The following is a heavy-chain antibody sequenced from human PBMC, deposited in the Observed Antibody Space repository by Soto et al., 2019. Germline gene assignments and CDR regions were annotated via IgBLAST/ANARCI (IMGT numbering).Heavy chain of an antibody. V-gene: IGHV4-34*01. CDR3: ARGLWFGETLDY. Sequence: EPLSLPCAVYGGSFSGYYWSWIRQPPGKGLEWIGEINHSGSTNYNPSLKSRVTISVDTSKNQFSLKLSSVTAADTAVYYCARGLWFGETLDYWGQGTLVTVSS. CDR1: GGSFSGYY. CDR2: INHSGST. D-gene: IGHD3-10*01. J-gene: IGHJ4*02.